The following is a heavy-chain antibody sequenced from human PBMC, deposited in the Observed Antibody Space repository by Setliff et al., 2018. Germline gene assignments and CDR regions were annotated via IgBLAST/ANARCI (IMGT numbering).Heavy chain of an antibody. CDR3: VRDRTAYSYGLDV. V-gene: IGHV4-59*01. CDR1: GVSISSYY. J-gene: IGHJ6*02. D-gene: IGHD5-18*01. CDR2: IYHNGNT. Sequence: KLPETLSLTCNVSGVSISSYYWSWIRQPPGKGLEWIGYIYHNGNTNFNPSLKTRVTMSVDTSKNQFALNLRSVTAADTAVYYCVRDRTAYSYGLDVWGQGTTVTVSS.